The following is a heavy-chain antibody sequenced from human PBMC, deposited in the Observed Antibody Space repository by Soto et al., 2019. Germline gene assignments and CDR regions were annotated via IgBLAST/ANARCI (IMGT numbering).Heavy chain of an antibody. D-gene: IGHD2-15*01. V-gene: IGHV1-8*01. CDR3: AREHCSGGSCWTGYNWFDP. J-gene: IGHJ5*02. CDR2: MNPNSGNT. Sequence: ASVKVSCKASGYTNTSYDVNWVRQATGQGLEWMGWMNPNSGNTGYAQKFQGRVTMTRNTSISTAYMELSSLRSEDTAVYYCAREHCSGGSCWTGYNWFDPWGQGTLVTVS. CDR1: GYTNTSYD.